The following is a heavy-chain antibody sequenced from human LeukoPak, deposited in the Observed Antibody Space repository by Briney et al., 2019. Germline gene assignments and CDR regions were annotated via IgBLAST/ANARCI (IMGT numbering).Heavy chain of an antibody. D-gene: IGHD3-10*02. CDR2: ISSSSSYI. Sequence: GGSLRLSCAASGFTFSTYSINWVRQAPGKGLEWVSSISSSSSYIYYADSVKGRFTISRDNAKNSLSLQMNSLRAEDTAVYYCAELGITMIGGVWGKGTTVTISS. V-gene: IGHV3-21*01. J-gene: IGHJ6*04. CDR3: AELGITMIGGV. CDR1: GFTFSTYS.